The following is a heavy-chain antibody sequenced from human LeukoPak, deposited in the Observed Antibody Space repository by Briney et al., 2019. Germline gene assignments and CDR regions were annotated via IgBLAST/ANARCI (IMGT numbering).Heavy chain of an antibody. D-gene: IGHD3-10*01. CDR1: GFTFSSYA. CDR3: AKVWAAMVRGAIDY. Sequence: GGSLRLSCAASGFTFSSYAMSWVRQAPGKGLEWVSAISGSGGSTYCADSVKGRFTISRDNSKNTLYLQMNSLRAEDTAVYYCAKVWAAMVRGAIDYWGQGTLVTVSS. CDR2: ISGSGGST. J-gene: IGHJ4*02. V-gene: IGHV3-23*01.